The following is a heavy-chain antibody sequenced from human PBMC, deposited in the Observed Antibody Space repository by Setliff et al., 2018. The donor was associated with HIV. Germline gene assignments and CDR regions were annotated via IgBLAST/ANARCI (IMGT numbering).Heavy chain of an antibody. CDR2: LNTDGSSSI. V-gene: IGHV3-74*01. Sequence: GGSLRLSCAASGFTFSSYWMHWVRQAPGKGLVWVSRLNTDGSSSIYYGDSVKGRFTISRDNAKNSLDLEMHSLTDEDTAVYYCVRDPGGIFDAFDVWGQGTMVTVSS. D-gene: IGHD3-3*01. CDR1: GFTFSSYW. J-gene: IGHJ3*01. CDR3: VRDPGGIFDAFDV.